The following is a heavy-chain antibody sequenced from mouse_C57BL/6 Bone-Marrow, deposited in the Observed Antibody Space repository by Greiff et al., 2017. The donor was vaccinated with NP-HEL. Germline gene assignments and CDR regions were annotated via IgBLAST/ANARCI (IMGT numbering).Heavy chain of an antibody. CDR3: ERGTTVRYYYAMDY. V-gene: IGHV1-7*01. CDR1: GYTFTSYW. CDR2: INPSSGYT. D-gene: IGHD1-1*01. J-gene: IGHJ4*01. Sequence: QVQLQQSGAELAKPGASVKLSCKASGYTFTSYWMHWVKQRPGQGLEWIGYINPSSGYTKYNQKFKDKATLTADKSSSTAYMQLSSLTSEDSAVYYCERGTTVRYYYAMDYWGQGTSVTVSS.